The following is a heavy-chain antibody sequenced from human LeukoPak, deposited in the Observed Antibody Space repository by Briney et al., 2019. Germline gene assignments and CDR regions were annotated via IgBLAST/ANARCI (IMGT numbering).Heavy chain of an antibody. Sequence: SQTLSLTSAISGDRVSSNSTAWSWIRQSPTRGLEWLGRTYNRSTWSNDYAVTVKSRITLNSDTCKNQESLLLNSVTPEDTAMYYCARGLAEGGLNYWGQGTLVTVSS. CDR3: ARGLAEGGLNY. D-gene: IGHD3-16*01. J-gene: IGHJ4*02. V-gene: IGHV6-1*01. CDR2: TYNRSTWSN. CDR1: GDRVSSNSTA.